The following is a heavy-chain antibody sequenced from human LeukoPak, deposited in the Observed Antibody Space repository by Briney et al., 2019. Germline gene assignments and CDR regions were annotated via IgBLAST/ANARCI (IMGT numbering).Heavy chain of an antibody. D-gene: IGHD6-6*01. CDR3: ARLYSSSLTPYYYYGMDV. CDR1: GGSISSSSYY. J-gene: IGHJ6*02. CDR2: IYYSGST. Sequence: SETLSLTCTVSGGSISSSSYYWSWIRQPPGKGLEWIGYIYYSGSTNYNPSLKSRVTISVDTSKNQFSLKLSSVTAADTAVYYCARLYSSSLTPYYYYGMDVWGQGTTVTVSS. V-gene: IGHV4-61*05.